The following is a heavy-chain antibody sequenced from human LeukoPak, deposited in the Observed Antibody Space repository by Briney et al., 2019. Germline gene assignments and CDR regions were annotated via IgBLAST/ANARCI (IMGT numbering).Heavy chain of an antibody. V-gene: IGHV3-7*01. Sequence: GGSLRLSCAASGFAFKNAWMAWVRQAPGKGLEWVANIKEDGSDKNYVDSVKGRFTISRDNAKNSLYLQMNSLRAEDTAVYYCARDAGYGYDRFDYWGQGTQVTVSS. CDR3: ARDAGYGYDRFDY. J-gene: IGHJ4*02. CDR2: IKEDGSDK. D-gene: IGHD5-18*01. CDR1: GFAFKNAW.